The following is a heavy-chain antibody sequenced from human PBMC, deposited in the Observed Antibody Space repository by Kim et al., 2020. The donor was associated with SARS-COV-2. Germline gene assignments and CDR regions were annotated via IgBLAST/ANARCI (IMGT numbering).Heavy chain of an antibody. CDR1: GGSISSSSYY. CDR3: ARDPSWTLPVLV. V-gene: IGHV4-39*02. J-gene: IGHJ3*01. CDR2: IYYSGST. Sequence: SETLSLTCTVSGGSISSSSYYWGWIRQPPGKGLEWIGSIYYSGSTYYNPSLKSRVTISVDTSKNQFSLKLSSVTAADTAVYYCARDPSWTLPVLVWGQGTMVTVSS. D-gene: IGHD3-16*01.